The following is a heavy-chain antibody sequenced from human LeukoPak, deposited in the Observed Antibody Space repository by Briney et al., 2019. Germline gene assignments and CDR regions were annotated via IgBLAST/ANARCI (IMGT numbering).Heavy chain of an antibody. CDR2: ISYDGSNK. CDR3: AKDPGYSSSWYYFDY. J-gene: IGHJ4*02. V-gene: IGHV3-30*18. D-gene: IGHD6-13*01. CDR1: GFTFSSYG. Sequence: GMSLRLSCAASGFTFSSYGMHWVRQAPGKGLEWVAVISYDGSNKYYADSVKGRFTISRDNSKNTLYLQMNSLRAEDTAVYYCAKDPGYSSSWYYFDYWGQGTLVTVSS.